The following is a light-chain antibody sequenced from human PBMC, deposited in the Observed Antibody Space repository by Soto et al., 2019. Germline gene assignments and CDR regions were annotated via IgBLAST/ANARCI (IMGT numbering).Light chain of an antibody. Sequence: QSVLTQPPSVSGAPGQRVTISCTGSISNIGAGYDVHWYQQLPGTAPKLLIYGNSNRPSGVPDRVSGSKSGTSASLAITGLQADDEADYYCQSYDSSVTLRVFGTGTKLTVL. V-gene: IGLV1-40*01. CDR3: QSYDSSVTLRV. J-gene: IGLJ1*01. CDR1: ISNIGAGYD. CDR2: GNS.